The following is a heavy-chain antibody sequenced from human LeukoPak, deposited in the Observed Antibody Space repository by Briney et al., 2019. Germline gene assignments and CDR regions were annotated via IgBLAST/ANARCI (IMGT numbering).Heavy chain of an antibody. CDR2: IYTSGST. J-gene: IGHJ6*03. Sequence: AETLSLTCTVSGGSISSYYWSWIRQPAGKGLEWIGRIYTSGSTNYNPSLKSRVTMSVDTSKNQFSLKLSSVTAADTAVYYCARDREVRGANHYYYYYYLDVWGKGTTVTVSS. CDR3: ARDREVRGANHYYYYYYLDV. D-gene: IGHD3-10*01. CDR1: GGSISSYY. V-gene: IGHV4-4*07.